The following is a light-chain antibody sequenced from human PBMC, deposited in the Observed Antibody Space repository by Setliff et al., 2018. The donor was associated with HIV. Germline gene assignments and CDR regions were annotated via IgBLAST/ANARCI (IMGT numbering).Light chain of an antibody. CDR2: GVT. CDR3: CSYAGTYV. CDR1: SSNVGGFNY. J-gene: IGLJ1*01. Sequence: QSVLTQPASVSGSPGQSITISCTGTSSNVGGFNYASWYQQHPGKAPKLMIYGVTARPSGVSNRFSGSKSGNTASLTISGLQAEGEADYYCCSYAGTYVFGTGTKVTVL. V-gene: IGLV2-23*02.